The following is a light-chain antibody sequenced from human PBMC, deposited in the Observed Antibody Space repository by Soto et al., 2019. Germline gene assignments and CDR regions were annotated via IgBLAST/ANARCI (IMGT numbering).Light chain of an antibody. J-gene: IGKJ2*01. CDR3: QQYVSSPHT. Sequence: EIELTQSPGTLSLSPGERATLSCRASQSVSSSYLAWYQQKPGQAPRLLIYGASSRATGIPDRFSGSGSGTDFTLTISRLEPEDFAVYYCQQYVSSPHTFGQGTKLEIK. V-gene: IGKV3-20*01. CDR1: QSVSSSY. CDR2: GAS.